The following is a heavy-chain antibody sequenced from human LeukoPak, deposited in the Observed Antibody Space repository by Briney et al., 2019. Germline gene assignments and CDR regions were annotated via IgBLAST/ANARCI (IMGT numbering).Heavy chain of an antibody. J-gene: IGHJ6*03. Sequence: GGSLRLSCADSGFTLDDYAMHWVRQAPGKGLEWVSGISGNGDSIGYADSVKGRFTISRDNAKNSLYLQVNSLRPEDTALYYCAKGPLYYYMDVWGKGTTATVSS. CDR3: AKGPLYYYMDV. CDR2: ISGNGDSI. CDR1: GFTLDDYA. V-gene: IGHV3-9*01.